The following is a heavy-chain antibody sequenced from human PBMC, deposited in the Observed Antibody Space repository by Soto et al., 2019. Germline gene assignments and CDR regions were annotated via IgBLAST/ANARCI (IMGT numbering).Heavy chain of an antibody. CDR3: ARHVRKNARSYYYYYMDV. CDR1: GGSISSYY. J-gene: IGHJ6*03. Sequence: SETLSLTCTVSGGSISSYYWSWIRQPPGKGLEWIGYIYYSGSTNYNPSLKSRVTISVDTSKNQFSLKLSSVTAADTAVYYCARHVRKNARSYYYYYMDVWGKGTTVTVSS. V-gene: IGHV4-59*08. CDR2: IYYSGST.